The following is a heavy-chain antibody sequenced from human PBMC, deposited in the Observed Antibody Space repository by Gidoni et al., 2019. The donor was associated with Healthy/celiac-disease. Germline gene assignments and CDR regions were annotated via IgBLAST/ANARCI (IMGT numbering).Heavy chain of an antibody. CDR2: INHSGST. D-gene: IGHD6-19*01. Sequence: QVQLQQWGAGLLKPSETLSLTCAVYGGSFSGYYWSWIRQPPGKGLEWIGEINHSGSTNYNPSLKSRVTISVDTSKNQFSLKLSSVTAADTAVYYCATTYSSGWRYRRGDYWGQGTLVTVSS. V-gene: IGHV4-34*01. CDR3: ATTYSSGWRYRRGDY. CDR1: GGSFSGYY. J-gene: IGHJ4*02.